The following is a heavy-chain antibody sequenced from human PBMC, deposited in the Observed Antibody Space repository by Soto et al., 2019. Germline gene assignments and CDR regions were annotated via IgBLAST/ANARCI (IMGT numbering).Heavy chain of an antibody. J-gene: IGHJ4*02. CDR1: GYSFNNYW. CDR3: ATQIGRHGVSRYFDL. CDR2: IFPGDSDS. D-gene: IGHD4-17*01. V-gene: IGHV5-51*01. Sequence: GESLKISCKGSGYSFNNYWIAWVRQMPGKGLEWMGIIFPGDSDSVYGPSFQGQVTISVDKSISTAYLQWSGLKASDTAMYYCATQIGRHGVSRYFDLWVQGAVVHVCS.